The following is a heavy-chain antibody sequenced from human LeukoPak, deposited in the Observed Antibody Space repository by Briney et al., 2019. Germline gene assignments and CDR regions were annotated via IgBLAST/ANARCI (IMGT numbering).Heavy chain of an antibody. D-gene: IGHD3-10*01. CDR1: GFTFSSYA. CDR3: AKDEVLLWFGELFGWFDP. V-gene: IGHV3-23*01. Sequence: GGSLRLSCAASGFTFSSYAMSWVRKAPGKGLEWVSAISGSGGSTYYADSVKGRFTISRDNSKNTLYLQMNSLRAEDTAVYYCAKDEVLLWFGELFGWFDPWGQGTLVTVSS. J-gene: IGHJ5*02. CDR2: ISGSGGST.